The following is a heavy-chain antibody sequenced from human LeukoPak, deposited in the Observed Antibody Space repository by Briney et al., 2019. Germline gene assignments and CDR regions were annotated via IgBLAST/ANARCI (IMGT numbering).Heavy chain of an antibody. V-gene: IGHV4-38-2*02. CDR3: ARERDDYVWGSYPLYNWFDP. CDR1: GYSISSGYY. D-gene: IGHD3-16*02. J-gene: IGHJ5*02. Sequence: SETLSLTCAVSGYSISSGYYWGWIRQPPGKGLEGIGSIYHSGSTYYNPSLKSRVTISVDTSKNQFSLKLSSVTAADTAVYYCARERDDYVWGSYPLYNWFDPWGQGPLVTVSS. CDR2: IYHSGST.